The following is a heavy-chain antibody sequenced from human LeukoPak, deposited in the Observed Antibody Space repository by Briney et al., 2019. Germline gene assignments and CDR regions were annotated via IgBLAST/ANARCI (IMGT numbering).Heavy chain of an antibody. CDR3: ARSRQIRQWLVSYFDY. Sequence: ASAKVSCKVSGYTLTELSMHWVRQAPGKGLEWMGGFDPEDGETIYAQKFQGRVTITADKSTSTAYMELSSLRSEDTAVYYCARSRQIRQWLVSYFDYWGQGTLVTVSS. CDR1: GYTLTELS. V-gene: IGHV1-24*01. CDR2: FDPEDGET. D-gene: IGHD6-19*01. J-gene: IGHJ4*02.